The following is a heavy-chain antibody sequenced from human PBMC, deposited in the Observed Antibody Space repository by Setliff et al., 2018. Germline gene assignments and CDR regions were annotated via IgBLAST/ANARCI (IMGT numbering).Heavy chain of an antibody. CDR1: GFNFSSYA. D-gene: IGHD2-15*01. V-gene: IGHV3-21*01. CDR3: ARFACNGGSCYLSASDH. CDR2: ISSRSTYI. J-gene: IGHJ4*02. Sequence: PGGSLRLSCAASGFNFSSYAFNWVRQAPGKGLEWVSSISSRSTYIYYADSLKGRFTISRDNAKNSLYLQMNSLRAEDTAVYYCARFACNGGSCYLSASDHWGQGALVTVSS.